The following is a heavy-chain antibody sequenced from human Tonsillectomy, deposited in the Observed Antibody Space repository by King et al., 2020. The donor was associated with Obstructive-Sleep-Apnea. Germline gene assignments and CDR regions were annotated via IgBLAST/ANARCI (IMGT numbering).Heavy chain of an antibody. J-gene: IGHJ4*03. CDR3: ASAYCCGSGMEFGYLDN. V-gene: IGHV4-31*03. CDR1: GGSISSDGHY. D-gene: IGHD2-15*01. Sequence: LQLQESGPGLVKPSQTLSLTCTVSGGSISSDGHYWTWLRQRPGKGLEWIGFIHYTGGTNYNPSLQSRVLLSIDTSKRQFSLRLSSVTAADTAVYFCASAYCCGSGMEFGYLDNWGQGTLATVSS. CDR2: IHYTGGT.